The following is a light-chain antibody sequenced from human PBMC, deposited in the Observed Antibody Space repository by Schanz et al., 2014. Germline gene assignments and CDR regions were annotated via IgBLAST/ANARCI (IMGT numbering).Light chain of an antibody. CDR1: QSISNY. CDR3: QHYKNYPRT. Sequence: DIQMTQSPSSLSASVGDRVTITCRASQSISNYLNWYQQKPGKAPKLLIYAASSLESGVPSRFSGSGSGTEFTLTISSLQPDDFAAYYCQHYKNYPRTFGQGTKLQIK. J-gene: IGKJ2*01. CDR2: AAS. V-gene: IGKV1-39*01.